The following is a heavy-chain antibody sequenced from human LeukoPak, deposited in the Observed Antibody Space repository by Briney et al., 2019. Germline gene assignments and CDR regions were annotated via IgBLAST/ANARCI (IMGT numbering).Heavy chain of an antibody. J-gene: IGHJ4*02. CDR2: MNPNSGNT. Sequence: GASVKVSCKTSGYTFSTYDINWVRQAAGQGLEWMGWMNPNSGNTGFAQKFQGRATITRDTSITTAYMELSSLRSEDTAVYYCARDLGSYYYGSGSYPYWGQGTLVTVSS. V-gene: IGHV1-8*03. CDR3: ARDLGSYYYGSGSYPY. CDR1: GYTFSTYD. D-gene: IGHD3-10*01.